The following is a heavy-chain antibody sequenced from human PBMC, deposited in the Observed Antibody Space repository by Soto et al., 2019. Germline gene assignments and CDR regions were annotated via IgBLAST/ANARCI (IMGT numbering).Heavy chain of an antibody. J-gene: IGHJ5*01. CDR2: TGGGGSDT. V-gene: IGHV3-23*01. CDR3: AKDAVPYNGKWDWFDS. D-gene: IGHD1-20*01. CDR1: RFTFSDFA. Sequence: DVQLLESGGGLVQPGGSLTLSCAASRFTFSDFAMSWVRQAPGKGLEWVSSTGGGGSDTYYADSVKGRFTISRDNSKNTLYLQMDGLRDEDTAIYYCAKDAVPYNGKWDWFDSWGQGTLVIVSS.